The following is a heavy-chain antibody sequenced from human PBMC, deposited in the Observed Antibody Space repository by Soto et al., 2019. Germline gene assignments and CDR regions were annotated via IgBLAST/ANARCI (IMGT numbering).Heavy chain of an antibody. V-gene: IGHV1-18*01. J-gene: IGHJ4*02. CDR3: ARGRYGDY. Sequence: QVHLVQSGAEVKKPGASVKVSCKASGYTFTSYGITWVRQAPGQGLEWMGWISAHNGNTDYAQKLQGRVIVTRDTSTSTADMELRGLISDVTAVYYCARGRYGDYWGQGAMVTVSS. D-gene: IGHD1-26*01. CDR1: GYTFTSYG. CDR2: ISAHNGNT.